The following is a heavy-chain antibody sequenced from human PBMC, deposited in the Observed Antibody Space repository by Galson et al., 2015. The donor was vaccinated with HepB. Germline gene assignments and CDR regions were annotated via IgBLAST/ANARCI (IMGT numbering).Heavy chain of an antibody. J-gene: IGHJ6*02. CDR2: IWYDGSNK. D-gene: IGHD1-26*01. CDR3: AREDIVGAPVYYGMDV. V-gene: IGHV3-33*08. CDR1: GFTFSSYG. Sequence: SLRLSCADSGFTFSSYGMNWVRQAPGKGLEWVAVIWYDGSNKYYADSVKGRFTISRDNSKNTLYLQMNSLRAEDTAVYYCAREDIVGAPVYYGMDVWGHGTTVTVSS.